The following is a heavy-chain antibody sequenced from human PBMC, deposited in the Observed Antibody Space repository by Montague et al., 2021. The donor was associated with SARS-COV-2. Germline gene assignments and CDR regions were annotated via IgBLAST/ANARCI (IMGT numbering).Heavy chain of an antibody. D-gene: IGHD2-15*01. J-gene: IGHJ6*02. V-gene: IGHV4-39*07. Sequence: SETLSLTCTVSIGTIRYYRDCMRQPPPKGVVWIGSMCNSGNTYCXPSLRSRVTISVDTSKNPFSLMLVSVTAAATAVYYCARGWWRPVLVVMVSYYGMDVWGQGTTVTVSS. CDR3: ARGWWRPVLVVMVSYYGMDV. CDR1: IGTIRYY. CDR2: MCNSGNT.